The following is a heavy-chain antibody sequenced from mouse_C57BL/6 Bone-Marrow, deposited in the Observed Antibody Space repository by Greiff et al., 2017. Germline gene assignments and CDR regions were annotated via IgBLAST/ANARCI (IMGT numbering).Heavy chain of an antibody. CDR2: ISYDGSN. D-gene: IGHD3-2*02. CDR3: AREDLGSMDY. Sequence: ESGPGLVKPSQSLSLTCSVTGYSITSGYSWKWIRQFPGNKLEWMGYISYDGSNNYNPSLKNRIPITRDTSKNQFFLKLNSVTTEDSATYYCAREDLGSMDYWGQATSVTVSS. CDR1: GYSITSGYS. V-gene: IGHV3-6*01. J-gene: IGHJ4*01.